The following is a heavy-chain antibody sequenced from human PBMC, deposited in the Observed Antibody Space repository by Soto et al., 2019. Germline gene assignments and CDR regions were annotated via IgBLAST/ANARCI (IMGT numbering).Heavy chain of an antibody. D-gene: IGHD3-22*01. CDR3: AKVTYDSSGSLDYYFDY. CDR1: GFTFSSYA. V-gene: IGHV3-23*01. J-gene: IGHJ4*02. Sequence: GGSLRLSCAASGFTFSSYAMSWARQAPGKGLEWVSAISGSGGSTYYADSVKGRFTISRDNSKNTLYLQMNSLRAEDTAVYYCAKVTYDSSGSLDYYFDYWGQGTLVTVSS. CDR2: ISGSGGST.